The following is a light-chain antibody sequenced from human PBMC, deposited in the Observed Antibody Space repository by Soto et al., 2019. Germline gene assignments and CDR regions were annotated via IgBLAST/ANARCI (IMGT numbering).Light chain of an antibody. J-gene: IGLJ2*01. CDR2: EVS. Sequence: QSVLTQPASVSGSPGQSITISCTGTSSDIGAFNYVSWYQQYPGKAPKLIIYEVSNRPSGVSDRFSGSKSGNTASLTISGLQAEDEADYFCSSYTSSSTHVIFGGGTKLTVL. V-gene: IGLV2-14*01. CDR1: SSDIGAFNY. CDR3: SSYTSSSTHVI.